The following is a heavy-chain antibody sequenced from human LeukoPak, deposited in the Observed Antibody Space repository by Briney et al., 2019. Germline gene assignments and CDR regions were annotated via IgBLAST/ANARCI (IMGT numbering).Heavy chain of an antibody. CDR1: GGXISSSNAY. CDR2: IYYSKNT. V-gene: IGHV4-39*01. Sequence: SETLSLTCTVSGGXISSSNAYWGWIRQPPGKRLEWIGSIYYSKNTYYNPSLKSRVTISADTSKNQFSLTLGSVSATDTAVYYCASPRGFSYGYFDNWGQGTLVTVSS. J-gene: IGHJ4*02. D-gene: IGHD5-18*01. CDR3: ASPRGFSYGYFDN.